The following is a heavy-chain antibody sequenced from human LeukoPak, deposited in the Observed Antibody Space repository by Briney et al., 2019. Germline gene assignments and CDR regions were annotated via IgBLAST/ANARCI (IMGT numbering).Heavy chain of an antibody. D-gene: IGHD3-22*01. J-gene: IGHJ3*02. V-gene: IGHV4-4*07. CDR3: ARGPSGYYDSSGYFLDAFDI. CDR2: TYTSGST. CDR1: GGSISSYY. Sequence: PSETLSLTCTVSGGSISSYYWSWIRQPAGKGLEWIGRTYTSGSTDYNPSLKSRVTMSVDTSKNQFSLKLSSVTAADTAVYYCARGPSGYYDSSGYFLDAFDIWGQGTLVTVSS.